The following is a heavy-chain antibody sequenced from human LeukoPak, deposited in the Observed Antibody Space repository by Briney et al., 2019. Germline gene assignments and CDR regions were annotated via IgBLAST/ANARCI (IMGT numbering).Heavy chain of an antibody. CDR1: GGTFSSYA. CDR2: IIPIFGTA. CDR3: ARAPVDTAMVTRFDY. V-gene: IGHV1-69*06. D-gene: IGHD5-18*01. Sequence: GASVKVSCKASGGTFSSYAISWVRQAPGQGLEWTGGIIPIFGTANYAQKFQGRVTITADKSTSTAYMELSSLRSEDTAVYYCARAPVDTAMVTRFDYWGQGTLVTVSS. J-gene: IGHJ4*02.